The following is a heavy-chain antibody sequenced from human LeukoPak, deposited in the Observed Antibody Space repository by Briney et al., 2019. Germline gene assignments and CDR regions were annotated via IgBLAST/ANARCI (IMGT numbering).Heavy chain of an antibody. CDR1: GLIFGNHW. V-gene: IGHV3-7*03. CDR3: WGQCTSTGCFGRSDF. Sequence: GGPLRLPCAASGLIFGNHWMTGVGQAPAKGMEWVATINQDGSEKHCVDSVKGRFTISRDNTKNSQYLQMNSLRAEDAALYPCWGQCTSTGCFGRSDFWGQGTLVSVSS. CDR2: INQDGSEK. J-gene: IGHJ4*02. D-gene: IGHD2-2*01.